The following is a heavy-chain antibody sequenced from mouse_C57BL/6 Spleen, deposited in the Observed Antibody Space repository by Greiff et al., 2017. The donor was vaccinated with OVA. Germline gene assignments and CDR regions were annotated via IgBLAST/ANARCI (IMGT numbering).Heavy chain of an antibody. CDR2: IDPSDSYT. J-gene: IGHJ2*01. Sequence: QVQLQQPGAELVMPGASVKLSCKASGYTFTSYWMHWVKQRPGQGLEWIGEIDPSDSYTNYNQKFKGKSILTVDKSSSTAYMQLSSLTSEDSAVYYCARSTGTGYFDYWGQGTTLTVSS. V-gene: IGHV1-69*01. CDR1: GYTFTSYW. D-gene: IGHD4-1*01. CDR3: ARSTGTGYFDY.